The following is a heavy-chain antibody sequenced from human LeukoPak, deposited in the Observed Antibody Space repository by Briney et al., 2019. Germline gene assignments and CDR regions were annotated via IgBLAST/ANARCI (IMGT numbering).Heavy chain of an antibody. Sequence: AASVKVSCKASGYTFTSYDINWVRQATGQGLEWMGWMNPNSGNTGYAQKFQGRVTMTRNTSISTAYMELSSLRSEDTAVYYCASNYGDHGDIVLNYWGQGTLVTVSS. CDR2: MNPNSGNT. J-gene: IGHJ4*02. CDR1: GYTFTSYD. CDR3: ASNYGDHGDIVLNY. V-gene: IGHV1-8*01. D-gene: IGHD4-17*01.